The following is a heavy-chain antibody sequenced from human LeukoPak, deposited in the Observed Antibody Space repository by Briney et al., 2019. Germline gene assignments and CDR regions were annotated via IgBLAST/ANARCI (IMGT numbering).Heavy chain of an antibody. Sequence: SETLSLTCTVSGGSISSGGYYWSWIRQHPGKGLEWIGYVYYSGSTYYNPSLKSRVTISVDTSKSQFSLKLSSVTAADTAVYYCARSRQAVNWFDPWGQGTLVTVSS. CDR3: ARSRQAVNWFDP. CDR2: VYYSGST. D-gene: IGHD4-11*01. J-gene: IGHJ5*02. V-gene: IGHV4-31*03. CDR1: GGSISSGGYY.